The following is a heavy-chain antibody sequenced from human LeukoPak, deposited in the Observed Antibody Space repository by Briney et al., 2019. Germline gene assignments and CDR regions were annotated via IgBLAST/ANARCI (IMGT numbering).Heavy chain of an antibody. D-gene: IGHD2-2*02. CDR3: ARDPCSSTSCYNTPNWFDP. J-gene: IGHJ5*02. V-gene: IGHV3-20*01. Sequence: GGSLSLSCAASGFKFDDYGMRWVRQVPGPGLEGVSGINWNGWSRGYAASVKGRFTISRDNAKNSVYLQMNSLRSEDTAFYHCARDPCSSTSCYNTPNWFDPWGQGTLVTVSS. CDR1: GFKFDDYG. CDR2: INWNGWSR.